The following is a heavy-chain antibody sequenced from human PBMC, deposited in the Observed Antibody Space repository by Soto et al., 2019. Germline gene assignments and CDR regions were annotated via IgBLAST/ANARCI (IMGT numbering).Heavy chain of an antibody. CDR2: INSDGSSA. CDR1: GFTFSNYW. D-gene: IGHD3-16*01. Sequence: PGGSLRLSCAASGFTFSNYWMHWVRQAPGKGLMWVSRINSDGSSATYADSVKGRFTISRDNAKNTLYLQMSSLRAEDTAVYYCASGYCYGYNCLGWGQGTLVTVSS. CDR3: ASGYCYGYNCLG. V-gene: IGHV3-74*01. J-gene: IGHJ4*02.